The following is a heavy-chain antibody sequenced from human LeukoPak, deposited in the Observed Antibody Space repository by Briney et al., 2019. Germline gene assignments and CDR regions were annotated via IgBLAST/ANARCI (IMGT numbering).Heavy chain of an antibody. J-gene: IGHJ4*02. V-gene: IGHV3-48*01. D-gene: IGHD2-15*01. CDR2: ISSTSGDV. Sequence: GGSLRLSCVASGFSFSRFGMNWVRQAPGKGLEWISHISSTSGDVYYADSVKGRFTNSRDNAKNSLYLQMSSLRVEDTAIYYCAQKGGTDHWGQGTLVTVSS. CDR1: GFSFSRFG. CDR3: AQKGGTDH.